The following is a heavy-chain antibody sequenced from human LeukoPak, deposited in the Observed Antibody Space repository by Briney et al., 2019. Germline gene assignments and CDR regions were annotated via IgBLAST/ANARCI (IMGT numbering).Heavy chain of an antibody. V-gene: IGHV3-21*01. J-gene: IGHJ4*02. CDR2: ISSSSTYI. CDR1: GFTFSTYG. CDR3: ARGNLPDY. Sequence: GGSLRLSCAASGFTFSTYGMTWVRQAPGKGLEWVSSISSSSTYIYYADSVKGRFTISRDNANNSLYLQMNSLRAEDMAVYYCARGNLPDYWGQGTLVTVSS.